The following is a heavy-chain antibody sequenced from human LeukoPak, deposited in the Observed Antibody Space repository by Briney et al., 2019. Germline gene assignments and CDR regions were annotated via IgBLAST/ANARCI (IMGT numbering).Heavy chain of an antibody. CDR2: ISYDGSNK. Sequence: GRSLRLSCAASGFTFSSYAMHWVRQAPGKGLEWVAVISYDGSNKYYADSVKGRFTISRDNSKNTLYLQMNSLRAKDTAVYYCARSPQEQLEYYFDYWGQGTLVTVSS. J-gene: IGHJ4*02. CDR1: GFTFSSYA. CDR3: ARSPQEQLEYYFDY. V-gene: IGHV3-30-3*01. D-gene: IGHD6-13*01.